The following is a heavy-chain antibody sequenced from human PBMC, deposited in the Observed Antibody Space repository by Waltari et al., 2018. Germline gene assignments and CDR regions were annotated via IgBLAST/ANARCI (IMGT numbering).Heavy chain of an antibody. D-gene: IGHD3-9*01. J-gene: IGHJ5*02. CDR1: GGTFSSYT. Sequence: QVQLVQSGAEVKKPGSSVKVSCKASGGTFSSYTISWVRQAPGQGREWMGRIILILVLANYAQKFQGRVTITSDKSTITSYMDLSILRSEDTAVYYCARVRSGYDITNWFDPWGQGTLFTVSS. V-gene: IGHV1-69*02. CDR2: IILILVLA. CDR3: ARVRSGYDITNWFDP.